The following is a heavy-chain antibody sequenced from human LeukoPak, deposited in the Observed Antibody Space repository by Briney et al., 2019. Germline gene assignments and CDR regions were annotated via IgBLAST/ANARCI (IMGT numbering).Heavy chain of an antibody. J-gene: IGHJ4*02. CDR2: LYSDGNT. D-gene: IGHD1-14*01. CDR3: ARGVEPLAANTLAY. CDR1: GFTVITND. Sequence: GESLRLSCAASGFTVITNDMTWVRQAPGKGLEWVSVLYSDGNTKYADSVQGRFTISRDNSKNTLYLEMNSLSPDDTAVYYCARGVEPLAANTLAYWGQGALVTVSS. V-gene: IGHV3-53*01.